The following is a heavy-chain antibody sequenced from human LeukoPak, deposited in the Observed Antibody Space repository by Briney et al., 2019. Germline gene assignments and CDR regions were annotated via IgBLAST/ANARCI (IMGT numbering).Heavy chain of an antibody. V-gene: IGHV4-34*01. D-gene: IGHD6-13*01. CDR3: ARDTPRVAAAGTGETDY. CDR2: INHSGST. CDR1: GGSFSGYY. J-gene: IGHJ4*02. Sequence: SETLSLTCAVYGGSFSGYYWSWIRQPPGKGLEWIGEINHSGSTNYNPSLKSRVTISVDTSKNQFSLKLSSVTAADTAVYYCARDTPRVAAAGTGETDYWGQGTLVTVSS.